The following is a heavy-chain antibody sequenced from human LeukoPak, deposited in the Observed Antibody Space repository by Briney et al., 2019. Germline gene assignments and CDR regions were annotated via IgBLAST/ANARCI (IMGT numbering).Heavy chain of an antibody. J-gene: IGHJ4*02. CDR3: AREAYDSSESGY. D-gene: IGHD3-22*01. CDR2: IKEDGSAR. Sequence: GGSLRLSCVASEFTFGSHWMSWVRQAPGKGLEWVANIKEDGSARYYVDSVKGRFTISRDNAQNSLYLQINSLRVDDTAVYYCAREAYDSSESGYWGQGTLVTVSS. CDR1: EFTFGSHW. V-gene: IGHV3-7*03.